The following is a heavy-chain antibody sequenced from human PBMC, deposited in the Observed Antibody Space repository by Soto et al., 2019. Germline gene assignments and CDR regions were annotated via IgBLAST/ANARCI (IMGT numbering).Heavy chain of an antibody. V-gene: IGHV3-64D*08. CDR2: ISSNGGST. CDR1: GFTFSSYA. CDR3: VKNALTSTAIRSGALFDY. J-gene: IGHJ4*02. Sequence: GGSLRLSCSASGFTFSSYAMHWVRQAPGKGLEYVSAISSNGGSTYYADSVKGRFTISRDNSKNTLYLQMSSLRAEDTAVYYCVKNALTSTAIRSGALFDYWGQGTLVTVS. D-gene: IGHD3-16*01.